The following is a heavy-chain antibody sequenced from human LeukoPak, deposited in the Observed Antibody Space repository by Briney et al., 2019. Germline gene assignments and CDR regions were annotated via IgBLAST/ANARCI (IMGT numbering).Heavy chain of an antibody. J-gene: IGHJ6*02. Sequence: GGSLRLSCAASGFTFSSYGMHWVRQAPGKGLEWVAVISYDGSNKYYADSVKGRFTISRDNSKNTLYLQMNSLRAEDTAVYYCEKANILTGYYPQYDYYGMDVWGQGTTVTVSS. CDR2: ISYDGSNK. CDR3: EKANILTGYYPQYDYYGMDV. CDR1: GFTFSSYG. V-gene: IGHV3-30*18. D-gene: IGHD3-9*01.